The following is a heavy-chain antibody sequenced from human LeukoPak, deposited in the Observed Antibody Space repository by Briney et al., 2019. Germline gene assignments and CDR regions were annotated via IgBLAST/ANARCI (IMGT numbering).Heavy chain of an antibody. CDR2: IYYSEST. V-gene: IGHV4-31*03. Sequence: SETLSLTCTVSGGSISRGGYHWSWLRQQPGQGLEWIVYIYYSESTYYNPSLKSRVTISVDTSENQFSLKLSSVTAADTAVYYCARTIRAPAHFDYWGQGTLVTVSS. J-gene: IGHJ4*02. CDR3: ARTIRAPAHFDY. CDR1: GGSISRGGYH. D-gene: IGHD5-24*01.